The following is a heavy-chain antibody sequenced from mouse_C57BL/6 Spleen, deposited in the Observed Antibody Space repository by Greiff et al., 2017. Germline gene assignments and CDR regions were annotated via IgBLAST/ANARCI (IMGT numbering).Heavy chain of an antibody. CDR1: GYAFSSSW. CDR3: ARSRYYYGGKDY. Sequence: QVQLQQSGPELVKPGASVKISCKASGYAFSSSWMNWVKQRPGQGLEWIGRIYPGDGDTNYNGKFKGKATLTADKSSSTAYMQLSSLTSEDSAVYCCARSRYYYGGKDYWGQGTTLTVSS. D-gene: IGHD1-1*01. J-gene: IGHJ2*01. V-gene: IGHV1-82*01. CDR2: IYPGDGDT.